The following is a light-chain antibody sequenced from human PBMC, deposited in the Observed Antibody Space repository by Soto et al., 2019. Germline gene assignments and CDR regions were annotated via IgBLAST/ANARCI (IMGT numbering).Light chain of an antibody. J-gene: IGKJ5*01. CDR2: DAS. CDR1: QSVSSY. V-gene: IGKV3-20*01. CDR3: QQYGDSLSIT. Sequence: EIVLTQSPGTLSLSPGERATLSCRASQSVSSYLAWYQQKPGQAPRLLIYDASNRATGIPDRFSGSGSGTDFSLTISRLEPEDFAVYYCQQYGDSLSITFGQGTRLEIK.